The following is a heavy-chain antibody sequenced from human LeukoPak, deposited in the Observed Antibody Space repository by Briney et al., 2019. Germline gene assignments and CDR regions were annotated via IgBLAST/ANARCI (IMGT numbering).Heavy chain of an antibody. CDR1: GFTFSTHS. V-gene: IGHV3-64*04. CDR2: ITSNGGST. CDR3: AKLVRGVIIG. Sequence: GGSLRLSCSASGFTFSTHSMQWVRQAPGKGLEYVSAITSNGGSTYYADSVKGRFTISRDNSKNTLYLQMNSLRAEDTAVYYCAKLVRGVIIGWGQGTLVTVSS. J-gene: IGHJ4*02. D-gene: IGHD3-10*01.